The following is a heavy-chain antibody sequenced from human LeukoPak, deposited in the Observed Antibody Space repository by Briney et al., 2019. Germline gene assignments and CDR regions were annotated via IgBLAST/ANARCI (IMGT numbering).Heavy chain of an antibody. Sequence: GGSLRLYCAASGFTFSSYWMSWVRQAPGKGLEWVANIKQDGSEKYYVDSVKGRFTISRDNAKNSLYLQMNSLRAEDTAVYYCARVGGGYDFGYWGQGTLVTVSS. CDR3: ARVGGGYDFGY. J-gene: IGHJ4*02. CDR1: GFTFSSYW. V-gene: IGHV3-7*01. CDR2: IKQDGSEK. D-gene: IGHD5-12*01.